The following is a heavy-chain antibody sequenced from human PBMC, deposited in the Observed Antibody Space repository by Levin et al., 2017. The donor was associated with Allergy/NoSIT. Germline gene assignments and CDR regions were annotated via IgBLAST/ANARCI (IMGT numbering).Heavy chain of an antibody. D-gene: IGHD1-26*01. CDR1: GFPFSSYG. V-gene: IGHV3-33*01. CDR2: IWYDGGIK. CDR3: SRDKPAAVGASRDYFDY. Sequence: LSLTCAASGFPFSSYGMHWVRQAPGKGLEWVAVIWYDGGIKSYADSVKGRFTISRDNSKNTLYLQMNSLRAEDTALYYCSRDKPAAVGASRDYFDYWGQGTLVTVSS. J-gene: IGHJ4*02.